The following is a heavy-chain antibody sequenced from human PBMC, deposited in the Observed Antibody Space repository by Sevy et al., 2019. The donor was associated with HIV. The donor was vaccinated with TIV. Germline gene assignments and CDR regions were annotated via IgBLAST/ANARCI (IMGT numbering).Heavy chain of an antibody. D-gene: IGHD5-12*01. V-gene: IGHV3-72*01. Sequence: GGSLRLSCAASGFTFSDHYMDWVRQAPGKGLEWVGRTRNKANSYTTEYAESVKGRSTISSDDSRNSLYLQMNSVKTEETAVYYCARDRRDGYNQWAFDIWGQGTMVTVSS. CDR1: GFTFSDHY. CDR3: ARDRRDGYNQWAFDI. CDR2: TRNKANSYTT. J-gene: IGHJ3*02.